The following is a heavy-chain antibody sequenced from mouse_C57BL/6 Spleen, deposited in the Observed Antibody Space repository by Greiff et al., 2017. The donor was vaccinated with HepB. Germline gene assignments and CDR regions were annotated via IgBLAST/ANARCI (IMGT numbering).Heavy chain of an antibody. J-gene: IGHJ4*01. V-gene: IGHV5-17*01. Sequence: EVQLVESGGGLVKPGGSLKLSCAASGFTFSDYGMHWVRQAPEKGLEWVAYISSGSSTIYYADTVKGRFTISRDNAKNTLFLQMTRLRSEDTAMYYCARSYDYAMDYWGQGTSVTVSS. D-gene: IGHD1-1*01. CDR1: GFTFSDYG. CDR2: ISSGSSTI. CDR3: ARSYDYAMDY.